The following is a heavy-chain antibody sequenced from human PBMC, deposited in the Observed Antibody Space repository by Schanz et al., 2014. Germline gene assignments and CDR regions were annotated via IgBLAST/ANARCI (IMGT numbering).Heavy chain of an antibody. Sequence: VQLLESGGGLVQPGGSLRLSCAASGFTFSSYAMHWVRQAPGKGLEWVALISNDGSIKYYADSVEGRFTISRDNSRNTLYRQMNSLRTEDTAVYYCASPSGYSDYGTYFDIWGQGTLVTVSS. V-gene: IGHV3-30-3*01. J-gene: IGHJ4*02. CDR2: ISNDGSIK. CDR1: GFTFSSYA. D-gene: IGHD5-12*01. CDR3: ASPSGYSDYGTYFDI.